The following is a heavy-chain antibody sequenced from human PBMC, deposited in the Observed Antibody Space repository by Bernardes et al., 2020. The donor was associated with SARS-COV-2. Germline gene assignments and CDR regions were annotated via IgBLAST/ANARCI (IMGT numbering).Heavy chain of an antibody. J-gene: IGHJ4*02. CDR3: ARLEGRIQLYSRYYFDY. CDR2: IYYSGST. V-gene: IGHV4-39*01. Sequence: SETLSLTCTVSGGSISSSSYYWGWIRQPPGKGLEWIGSIYYSGSTYYNPSLKSRVTISVDTSKNQFSLKLSSVTAADTAVYCCARLEGRIQLYSRYYFDYWGQGTLVTVSS. CDR1: GGSISSSSYY. D-gene: IGHD5-18*01.